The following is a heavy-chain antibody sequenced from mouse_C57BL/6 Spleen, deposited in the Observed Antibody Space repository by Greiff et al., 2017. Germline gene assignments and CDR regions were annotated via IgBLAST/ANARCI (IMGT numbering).Heavy chain of an antibody. J-gene: IGHJ2*01. CDR3: ARRNWDADYVDY. D-gene: IGHD4-1*01. Sequence: EVKLMASGGGLVQPGGSLKLSCAASGFTFSDYGMAWVRQAPRKGPEWVAFISNLAYSIYYADTVTGRFTISRENAKNTLYLEMSSLRSEDTAMYYCARRNWDADYVDYWGQGTTLTVSS. CDR2: ISNLAYSI. CDR1: GFTFSDYG. V-gene: IGHV5-15*01.